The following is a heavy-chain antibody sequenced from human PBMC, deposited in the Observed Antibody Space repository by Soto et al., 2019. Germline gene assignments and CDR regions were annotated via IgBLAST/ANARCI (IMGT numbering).Heavy chain of an antibody. CDR2: IFHTGST. D-gene: IGHD1-26*01. CDR3: ARRSGTHYDY. J-gene: IGHJ4*02. Sequence: SETLSLTCSVSSSSISSGYYWAWIRQPPGKGLEWIGNIFHTGSTYYNPSLKSRVNISVDTSKNQFSLKLTSVTAADTAFYYCARRSGTHYDYWGQGTLVTVSS. CDR1: SSSISSGYY. V-gene: IGHV4-38-2*01.